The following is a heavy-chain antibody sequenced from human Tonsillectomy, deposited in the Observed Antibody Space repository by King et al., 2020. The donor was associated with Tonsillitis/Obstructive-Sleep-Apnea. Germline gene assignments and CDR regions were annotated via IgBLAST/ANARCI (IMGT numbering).Heavy chain of an antibody. Sequence: VQLVESGGGLIQPGGSLRLSCAVSGFTVSNNYMSWVRQAPGKGLEWVSVIYSCSGTHYADSVKGRFTISRDNSENTLYLQMNSLRAEDTAVYYCARIVVPATSSSLWFDYWGQGTLVTVSS. CDR3: ARIVVPATSSSLWFDY. J-gene: IGHJ4*02. CDR2: IYSCSGT. V-gene: IGHV3-53*01. D-gene: IGHD2-2*01. CDR1: GFTVSNNY.